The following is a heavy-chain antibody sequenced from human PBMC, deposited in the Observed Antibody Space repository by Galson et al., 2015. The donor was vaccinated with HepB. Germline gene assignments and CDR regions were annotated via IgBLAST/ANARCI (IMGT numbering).Heavy chain of an antibody. CDR3: AREIPSSSSVGDYFDY. Sequence: SLRLSCAASGFTFSSYAMHWVRQAPGKGLEWVAVISYDGSNKYYADSVKGRFTISRDNSKNTLYLQMNSLRAEDTAVYYCAREIPSSSSVGDYFDYWGQGTLVTVSS. D-gene: IGHD6-6*01. V-gene: IGHV3-30-3*01. CDR2: ISYDGSNK. J-gene: IGHJ4*02. CDR1: GFTFSSYA.